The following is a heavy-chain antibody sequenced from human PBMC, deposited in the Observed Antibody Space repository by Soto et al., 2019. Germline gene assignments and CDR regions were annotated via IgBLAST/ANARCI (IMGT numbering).Heavy chain of an antibody. Sequence: PXGSLRLSCSASGFTVSSNYMTWVRQAPGKGLEWVSLIESGGITYYADSVRGRFTVSRDTSQNILHLQMNTVRVEDTAVYYCARGGSLYYYYGIDIWGQGTTVTVSS. CDR3: ARGGSLYYYYGIDI. CDR2: IESGGIT. J-gene: IGHJ6*02. V-gene: IGHV3-53*01. D-gene: IGHD3-16*01. CDR1: GFTVSSNY.